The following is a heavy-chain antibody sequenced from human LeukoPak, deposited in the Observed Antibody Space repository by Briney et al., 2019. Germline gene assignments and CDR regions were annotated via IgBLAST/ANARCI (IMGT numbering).Heavy chain of an antibody. J-gene: IGHJ5*02. D-gene: IGHD6-6*01. V-gene: IGHV4-61*02. CDR3: AREFLASRRNWVDP. CDR2: IYTTGIT. Sequence: SQTLSLTCAVSGDSISSGTDYWSWIRQPAGQGPEWIGRIYTTGITNYNPSLKSRVTISVDTSKNQFPLNLTSVTAADTAVYYCAREFLASRRNWVDPWGQGILVTVSS. CDR1: GDSISSGTDY.